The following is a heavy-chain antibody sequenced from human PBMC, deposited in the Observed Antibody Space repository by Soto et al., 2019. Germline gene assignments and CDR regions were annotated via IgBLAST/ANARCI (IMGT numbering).Heavy chain of an antibody. V-gene: IGHV1-18*01. J-gene: IGHJ6*02. Sequence: QVQLVQSGAEVKKPGPSGKFSCRPSVSTLGTLVFSGGRQAPGQGFGGMGGISAHNGNTKSAQKLQGRVTMTTDTSTSTAYMDLRSLRPDDTAVYYCARDVREISGAYYYYGMDVWGQGTTVTVSS. CDR1: VSTLGTLV. CDR2: ISAHNGNT. CDR3: ARDVREISGAYYYYGMDV. D-gene: IGHD2-15*01.